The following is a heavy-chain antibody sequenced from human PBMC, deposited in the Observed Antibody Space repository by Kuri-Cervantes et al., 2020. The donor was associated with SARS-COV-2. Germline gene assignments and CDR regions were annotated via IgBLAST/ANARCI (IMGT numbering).Heavy chain of an antibody. CDR3: TTLIDY. Sequence: GGSLRLSCAASGFTFSSYAMSWVRQAPGKGLEWVGRVRGKANNYATAYAASVKGRFTISRDDSKNMAYLQMNSLKTEDTAVYYCTTLIDYWGQGALVTVSS. J-gene: IGHJ4*02. V-gene: IGHV3-73*01. CDR2: VRGKANNYAT. CDR1: GFTFSSYA.